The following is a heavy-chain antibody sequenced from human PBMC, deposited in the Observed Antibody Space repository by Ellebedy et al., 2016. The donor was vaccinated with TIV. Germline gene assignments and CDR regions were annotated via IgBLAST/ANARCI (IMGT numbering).Heavy chain of an antibody. CDR3: ARADNWLDP. CDR2: IMQDGSEK. V-gene: IGHV3-7*04. J-gene: IGHJ5*02. Sequence: GESLKISCAASGFTFSSYAMSWVRQAPGKGLKWVASIMQDGSEKYYVDSVKGRFTISRDNAKNSLFLQMNSLRAGDTGVYYCARADNWLDPWGQGTLVTVSS. CDR1: GFTFSSYA.